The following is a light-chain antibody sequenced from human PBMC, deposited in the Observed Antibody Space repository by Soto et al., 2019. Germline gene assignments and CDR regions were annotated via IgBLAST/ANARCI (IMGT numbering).Light chain of an antibody. Sequence: EIVMTQSPATLSVSPGERATLSCRASQSVSSNLAWYQQKPGQVPRLLIYGASTRATGIPARYSGSGSGTQFTLTISSLQSEDFAFYYCQHYNNWPRTFGQGTKVEIK. J-gene: IGKJ1*01. CDR3: QHYNNWPRT. CDR1: QSVSSN. CDR2: GAS. V-gene: IGKV3-15*01.